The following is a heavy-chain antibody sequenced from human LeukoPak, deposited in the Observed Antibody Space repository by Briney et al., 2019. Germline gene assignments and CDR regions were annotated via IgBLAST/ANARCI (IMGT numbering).Heavy chain of an antibody. Sequence: SETLSLTCTVSGGSISSYYWNWIRQPPGKGLEWIGYIYYSGSTNYNPSLKSRVTILVDTSNNQFSLKLSSVTAADTAVYYCARGRLDGWSDPWGQGTLVTVSS. J-gene: IGHJ5*02. D-gene: IGHD5-24*01. V-gene: IGHV4-59*01. CDR3: ARGRLDGWSDP. CDR2: IYYSGST. CDR1: GGSISSYY.